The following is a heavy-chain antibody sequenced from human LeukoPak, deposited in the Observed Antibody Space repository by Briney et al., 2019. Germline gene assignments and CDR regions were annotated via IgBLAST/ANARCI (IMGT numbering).Heavy chain of an antibody. CDR3: TRDGHASLDY. D-gene: IGHD2-2*01. Sequence: GGSLRLSCAASGFIFGDYYMNWVRQAPGKGVEWVSRTQNKTKGYSTNYAASVKGRFTVSRDDSKNSLWLQMNSLNPEDTALYYCTRDGHASLDYWGQGTLVTVSS. CDR1: GFIFGDYY. CDR2: TQNKTKGYST. V-gene: IGHV3-72*01. J-gene: IGHJ4*02.